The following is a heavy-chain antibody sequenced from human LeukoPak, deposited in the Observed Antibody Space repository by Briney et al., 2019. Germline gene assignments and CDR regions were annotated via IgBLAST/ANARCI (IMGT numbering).Heavy chain of an antibody. CDR3: ARSDYDILTGYYNWFDP. V-gene: IGHV1-2*02. J-gene: IGHJ5*02. Sequence: ASVKVSCKASGYTFTGYYMHWVRQAPGQGLEWMGWINPNSGGTNYAQKFQGRVTMTRDTSISTAYMELSRLRSDDTAVYYCARSDYDILTGYYNWFDPWGQETLVTVSS. D-gene: IGHD3-9*01. CDR1: GYTFTGYY. CDR2: INPNSGGT.